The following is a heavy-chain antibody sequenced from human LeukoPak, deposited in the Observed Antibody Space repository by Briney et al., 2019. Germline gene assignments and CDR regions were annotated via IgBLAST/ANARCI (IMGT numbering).Heavy chain of an antibody. V-gene: IGHV3-43D*04. CDR3: ARDRDYEGKFRIDH. D-gene: IGHD4-17*01. CDR1: GFTFDDHG. CDR2: ISWDGRST. J-gene: IGHJ4*02. Sequence: GGSLRLSCTSSGFTFDDHGMHWVPQGPGKGLEWVAVISWDGRSTYYADSVKDRFTISRDNMKRSLYLQLDSLTPGDTADYYSARDRDYEGKFRIDHWGQGTRVTVSS.